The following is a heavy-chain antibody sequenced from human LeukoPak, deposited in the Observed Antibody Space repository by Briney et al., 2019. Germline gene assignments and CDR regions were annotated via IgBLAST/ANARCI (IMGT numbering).Heavy chain of an antibody. D-gene: IGHD3-3*01. CDR1: GGTFSSYA. J-gene: IGHJ6*03. V-gene: IGHV1-69*05. Sequence: ASVKVSCKASGGTFSSYAISWVRQAPGQGLEWMGGIIPILGTANYAQKFQGRVTITTDESTSTAYMELSSLRSEDTAVYYCASNARITIFGVVYYMDVWGKGTTVTVSS. CDR3: ASNARITIFGVVYYMDV. CDR2: IIPILGTA.